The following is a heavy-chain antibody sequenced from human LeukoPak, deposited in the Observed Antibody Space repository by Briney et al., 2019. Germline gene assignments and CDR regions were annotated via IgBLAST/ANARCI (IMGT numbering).Heavy chain of an antibody. V-gene: IGHV3-21*01. D-gene: IGHD1-26*01. Sequence: PGGSLRLSCAASGFILSDYNMNWVRQAPGKGLEWVSFIAISCTYITYADSVKGRFTISRDNAKNSLYLQMNSLRAEGTAVYYCARDLSATARAYDYWGQGTLVTVFS. CDR1: GFILSDYN. J-gene: IGHJ4*02. CDR2: IAISCTYI. CDR3: ARDLSATARAYDY.